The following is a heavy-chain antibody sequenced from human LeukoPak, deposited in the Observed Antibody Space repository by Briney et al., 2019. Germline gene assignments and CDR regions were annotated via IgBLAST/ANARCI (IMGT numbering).Heavy chain of an antibody. Sequence: KPSETLSLTCAVYGGSFSGYYRSWIRQPPGKGLEWIGEINHSGSTNYNPSLKSRVTISVDTSKNQFSLKLSSVTAADTAVYYCAILYSSSRSFWGQGTLVTVSS. D-gene: IGHD6-6*01. V-gene: IGHV4-34*01. CDR3: AILYSSSRSF. CDR2: INHSGST. J-gene: IGHJ4*02. CDR1: GGSFSGYY.